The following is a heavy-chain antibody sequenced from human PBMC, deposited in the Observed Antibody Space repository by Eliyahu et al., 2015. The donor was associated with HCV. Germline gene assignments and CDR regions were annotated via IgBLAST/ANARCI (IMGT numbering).Heavy chain of an antibody. J-gene: IGHJ5*02. CDR1: GFNFSRYI. D-gene: IGHD3-22*01. CDR2: ISGSGDTI. V-gene: IGHV3-23*01. Sequence: EVQLLESGGGLVHHGESLRLSCIGSGFNFSRYIMTWVRQAPGKGLEWVSGISGSGDTIYYADSVKGHFIISRDNSRNTVYLQMNRLTAEDSALYYCATGANHYYDESGSDWSDPWGQGTLVTVSS. CDR3: ATGANHYYDESGSDWSDP.